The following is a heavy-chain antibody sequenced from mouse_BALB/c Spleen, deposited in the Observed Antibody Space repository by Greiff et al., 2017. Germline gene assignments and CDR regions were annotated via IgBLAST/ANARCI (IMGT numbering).Heavy chain of an antibody. J-gene: IGHJ3*01. V-gene: IGHV14-3*02. Sequence: PLQQSGAELVKPGASVKLSCTASGFNIKDTYMHWVKQRPEQGLEWIGRIDPANGNTKYDPKFQGKATITADTSSNTAYLQLSSLTSEDTAVYYCAREDYYGSSCLAYWGQGTLVTVSA. CDR1: GFNIKDTY. CDR2: IDPANGNT. D-gene: IGHD1-1*01. CDR3: AREDYYGSSCLAY.